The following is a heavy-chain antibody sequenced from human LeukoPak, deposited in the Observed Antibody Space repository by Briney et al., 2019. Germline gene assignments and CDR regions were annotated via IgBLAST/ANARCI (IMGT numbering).Heavy chain of an antibody. D-gene: IGHD6-6*01. Sequence: GGSLRLSCTAPGFTFSTYWMHWVRQVPGKGLVWVSRITNDGTSTSYGGSVKGRFTISRDNAKNTLYLQMNSLRAEDTAVYYCARSIISADYYFDYWGRGTLVTVSS. V-gene: IGHV3-74*01. CDR3: ARSIISADYYFDY. J-gene: IGHJ4*02. CDR1: GFTFSTYW. CDR2: ITNDGTST.